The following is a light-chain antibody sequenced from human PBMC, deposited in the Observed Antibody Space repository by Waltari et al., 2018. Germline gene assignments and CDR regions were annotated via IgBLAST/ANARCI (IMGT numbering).Light chain of an antibody. CDR2: DVS. J-gene: IGLJ2*01. CDR3: SSYTSSNTVV. V-gene: IGLV2-14*03. CDR1: SSDVGGYNY. Sequence: QSALTQPASVSGSPGQSITISCTGTSSDVGGYNYVSWYQQHPGKAPKLMIYDVSNRPSGVSIRFSGSKSGNTASLTISGLQAADEADYYCSSYTSSNTVVFGGGTKLTVL.